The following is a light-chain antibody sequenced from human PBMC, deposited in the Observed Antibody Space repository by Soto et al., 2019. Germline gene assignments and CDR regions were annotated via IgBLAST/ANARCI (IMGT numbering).Light chain of an antibody. CDR3: QQSYSNPLT. CDR1: QIISSS. Sequence: IQMTQSPSSISASVGDRVTINCRGSQIISSSLNRYQQKPGKAPKFLIYAASSLQSGVPSRFSGSGSGTVFTLTISSLQPEDFATYYCQQSYSNPLTFGGGTKVDIK. J-gene: IGKJ4*01. CDR2: AAS. V-gene: IGKV1-39*01.